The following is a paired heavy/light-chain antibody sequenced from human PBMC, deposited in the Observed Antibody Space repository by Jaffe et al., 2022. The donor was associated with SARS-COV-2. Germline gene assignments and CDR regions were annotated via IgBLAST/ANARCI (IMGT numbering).Heavy chain of an antibody. CDR1: GGTFSSYT. J-gene: IGHJ4*02. CDR2: IIPILGIA. CDR3: ARDPLPYYYDSSGYYDY. V-gene: IGHV1-69*08. D-gene: IGHD3-22*01. Sequence: QVQLVQSGAEVKKPGSSVKVSCKASGGTFSSYTISWVRQAPGQGLEWMGRIIPILGIANYAQKFQGRVTITADKSTSTAYMELSSLRSEDTAVYYCARDPLPYYYDSSGYYDYWGQGTLVTVSS.
Light chain of an antibody. CDR3: QQRSNWPPGT. CDR1: QSVSSY. V-gene: IGKV3-11*01. CDR2: DAS. J-gene: IGKJ2*01. Sequence: EIVLTQSPATLSLSPGERATLSCRASQSVSSYLAWYQQKPGQAPRLLIYDASNRATGIPARFSGSGSGTDFTLTISSLEPEDFAVYYCQQRSNWPPGTFGQGTKLEIK.